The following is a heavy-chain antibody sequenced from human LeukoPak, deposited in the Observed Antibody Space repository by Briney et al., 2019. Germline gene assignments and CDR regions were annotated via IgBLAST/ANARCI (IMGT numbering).Heavy chain of an antibody. Sequence: GGSLRLSCAASGFTFSSYWMHWVRQAPGKGPVWVSRITGDGRSTSYADSVKGRFSISRDNAKNMLYLQMNSLRAEDTAVYYCARDVGYSMDVWGQGTTVTVSS. J-gene: IGHJ6*03. CDR1: GFTFSSYW. D-gene: IGHD3-3*01. V-gene: IGHV3-74*01. CDR3: ARDVGYSMDV. CDR2: ITGDGRST.